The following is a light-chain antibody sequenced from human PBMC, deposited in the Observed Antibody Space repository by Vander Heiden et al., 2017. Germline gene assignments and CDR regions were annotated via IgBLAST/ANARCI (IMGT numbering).Light chain of an antibody. V-gene: IGKV4-1*01. CDR2: WAS. CDR1: QSVLYSSNNKNY. J-gene: IGKJ3*01. CDR3: QQYYSTPPVT. Sequence: DIVLTQSPDSLAVSLGARATINRMPSQSVLYSSNNKNYLAWYQQKPGQPPKVLIYWASTREYGVPDRFSGSGSGTDFTLTISSLQAEDVAVYYCQQYYSTPPVTFGPGTKVDIK.